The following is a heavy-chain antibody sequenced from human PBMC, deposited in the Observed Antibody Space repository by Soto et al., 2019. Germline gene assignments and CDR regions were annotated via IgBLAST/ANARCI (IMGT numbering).Heavy chain of an antibody. CDR2: ISAYNGNT. V-gene: IGHV1-18*04. CDR3: AISSSSDHYYYYYGMDV. Sequence: ASVKVSCKASGYTFTSYGISWVRQAPGQGLEWMGWISAYNGNTNYAQKLQGRVTMTTDTSTSTAYMELRSLRSDDTAVYYCAISSSSDHYYYYYGMDVWGQGTKVTVSS. CDR1: GYTFTSYG. J-gene: IGHJ6*02. D-gene: IGHD6-6*01.